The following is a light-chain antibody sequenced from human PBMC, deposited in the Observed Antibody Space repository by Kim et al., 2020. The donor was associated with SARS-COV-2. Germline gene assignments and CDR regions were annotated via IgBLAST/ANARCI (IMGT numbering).Light chain of an antibody. CDR3: QQLNSHIT. J-gene: IGKJ5*01. V-gene: IGKV1-9*01. CDR1: QGISSY. CDR2: AAS. Sequence: IQLTQSPSSLSASVGDRVTITCRASQGISSYLAWYQQKPGKAPKLLIYAASTLQSGVPSRFSGSGSGTDFTLTISSLQPEDFATYYWQQLNSHITFGEGTRLEIK.